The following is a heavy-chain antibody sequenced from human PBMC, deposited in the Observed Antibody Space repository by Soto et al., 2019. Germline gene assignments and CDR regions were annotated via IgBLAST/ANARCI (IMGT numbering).Heavy chain of an antibody. D-gene: IGHD1-26*01. CDR3: AKVERMTPYTHLR. CDR1: GFTINNYG. Sequence: HPGGSLRLSCEASGFTINNYGMAWVRQAPGKGLEWVSAIRGRDAYTYYADSVQGRFTISRDNSRNTLYLQMNSLTAEDTALYYCAKVERMTPYTHLRWGQGTLVTVSS. V-gene: IGHV3-23*01. CDR2: IRGRDAYT. J-gene: IGHJ4*02.